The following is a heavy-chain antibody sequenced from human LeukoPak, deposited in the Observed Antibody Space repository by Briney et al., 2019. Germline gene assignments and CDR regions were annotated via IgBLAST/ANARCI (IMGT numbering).Heavy chain of an antibody. CDR2: ISYDGSNK. CDR1: GFTFSSYA. J-gene: IGHJ4*02. V-gene: IGHV3-30-3*01. D-gene: IGHD1-26*01. Sequence: GRSLRLSCAASGFTFSSYAMHWVRQAPGKGLEWVAVISYDGSNKYYADSVKGRFTISRDNSKNTLYLQMNSLRAEDTAVYYCARDPQGEGATTFFDYWGQGTLVTVSS. CDR3: ARDPQGEGATTFFDY.